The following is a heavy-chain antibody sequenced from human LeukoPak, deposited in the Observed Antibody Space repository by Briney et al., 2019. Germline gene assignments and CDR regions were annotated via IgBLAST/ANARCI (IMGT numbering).Heavy chain of an antibody. J-gene: IGHJ5*02. D-gene: IGHD2/OR15-2a*01. CDR1: GFTFSSYA. Sequence: PGGSLRLSCAASGFTFSSYAMSWVRQAPGKGLEWVSAISSGGDNTYYADSVKGRFTISRDNSKSTLYLQMNSLRAEDTALYYCAKEPLSRVSFNCFDPWGQGTLVTVSS. CDR2: ISSGGDNT. V-gene: IGHV3-23*01. CDR3: AKEPLSRVSFNCFDP.